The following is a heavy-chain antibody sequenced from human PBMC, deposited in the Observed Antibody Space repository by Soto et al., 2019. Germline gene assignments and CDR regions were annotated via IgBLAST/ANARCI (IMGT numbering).Heavy chain of an antibody. J-gene: IGHJ5*02. CDR1: RGSISTYY. CDR3: AVGEPRIMEWLLLSEYFDP. CDR2: IYYTGNT. D-gene: IGHD3-3*01. Sequence: PSETLSLTCTVTRGSISTYYWSWIRQPPGKGLEWIGHIYYTGNTNYNPSLKSRVTISVDTSTNRFSLRLRSVSAADTAVSYCAVGEPRIMEWLLLSEYFDPWGQGTLVTVSS. V-gene: IGHV4-59*13.